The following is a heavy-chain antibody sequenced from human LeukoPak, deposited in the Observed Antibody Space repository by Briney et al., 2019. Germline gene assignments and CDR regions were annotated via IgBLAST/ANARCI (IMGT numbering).Heavy chain of an antibody. CDR2: ISAYNGNT. D-gene: IGHD6-19*01. CDR1: GYTFTSYG. V-gene: IGHV1-18*01. CDR3: ARVLGSSGWYVGHEYFQH. Sequence: ASVKVSCKASGYTFTSYGISWVRQAPGQGLEWMGWISAYNGNTNYAQKLQGRVTMTTDTSTSTAYMELRSLRSDDTAVYYCARVLGSSGWYVGHEYFQHWGQGTLVTVS. J-gene: IGHJ1*01.